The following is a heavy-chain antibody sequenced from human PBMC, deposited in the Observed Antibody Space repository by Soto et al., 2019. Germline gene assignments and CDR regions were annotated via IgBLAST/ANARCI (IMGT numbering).Heavy chain of an antibody. CDR3: ARSGVLYYDFWSGYYTGTENGWFDP. J-gene: IGHJ5*02. V-gene: IGHV1-2*02. CDR1: GYTFTGYY. CDR2: INPNSGGT. D-gene: IGHD3-3*01. Sequence: ASVKVSCKASGYTFTGYYMHWVRQAPGQGLERMGWINPNSGGTNYAQKFQGRVTMTRDTSISTAYMELSRLRSDDTAVYYCARSGVLYYDFWSGYYTGTENGWFDPWGQGTLVTVSS.